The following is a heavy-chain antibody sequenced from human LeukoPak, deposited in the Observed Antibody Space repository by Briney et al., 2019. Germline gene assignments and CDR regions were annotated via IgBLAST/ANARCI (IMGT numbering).Heavy chain of an antibody. J-gene: IGHJ6*02. V-gene: IGHV3-43*02. Sequence: GSLRLSCAASGFILDDYALQLVRQAPGKGLEWVSLISGDGTSTYYADSVKGRFTISRDNSRNSLYLQMTSLTTEDTALYYWAKDSGYSYGFFYYYGMDVWGQGTTVTVSS. CDR3: AKDSGYSYGFFYYYGMDV. CDR2: ISGDGTST. CDR1: GFILDDYA. D-gene: IGHD5-18*01.